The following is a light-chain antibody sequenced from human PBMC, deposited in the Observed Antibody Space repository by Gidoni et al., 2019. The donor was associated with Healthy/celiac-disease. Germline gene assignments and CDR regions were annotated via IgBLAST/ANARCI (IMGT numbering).Light chain of an antibody. J-gene: IGKJ4*01. Sequence: EIVLTQSPATLSSSPGERATLSCRASQSVSSYLAWYQQKPGQAPRLLIYDASSGSGTDFTLTISSLEPEDFAVYYCQQRSNWPLTFGGGTKVEIK. CDR2: DAS. V-gene: IGKV3-11*01. CDR3: QQRSNWPLT. CDR1: QSVSSY.